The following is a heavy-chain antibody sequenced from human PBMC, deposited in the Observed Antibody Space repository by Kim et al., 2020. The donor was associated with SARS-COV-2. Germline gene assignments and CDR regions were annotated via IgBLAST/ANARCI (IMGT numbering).Heavy chain of an antibody. D-gene: IGHD4-17*01. CDR2: INHSGST. CDR1: GGSFSGYY. CDR3: ARSMGMTTVTSDY. J-gene: IGHJ4*02. Sequence: SETLSLTCAVYGGSFSGYYWSWIRQPPGKGLEWIGEINHSGSTNYNPSLKSRVTISVDTSKNQFSLKLSSVTAADTAVYYCARSMGMTTVTSDYWGQGTLVTVSS. V-gene: IGHV4-34*01.